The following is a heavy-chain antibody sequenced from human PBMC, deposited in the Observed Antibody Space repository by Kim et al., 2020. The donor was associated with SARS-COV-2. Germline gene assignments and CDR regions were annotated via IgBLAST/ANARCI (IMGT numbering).Heavy chain of an antibody. J-gene: IGHJ5*02. CDR2: IIPMFGTP. Sequence: SVKVSCKASGGTFSSHIITWVRQAPGQGLEWMGGIIPMFGTPSYAQKFQGRVTIDADESTSTVYMELSSLRLEDTAVYYCAKTNGRDYDRSWSRTLSNWLDPWGQGTLVTVSS. CDR3: AKTNGRDYDRSWSRTLSNWLDP. CDR1: GGTFSSHI. V-gene: IGHV1-69*13. D-gene: IGHD3-22*01.